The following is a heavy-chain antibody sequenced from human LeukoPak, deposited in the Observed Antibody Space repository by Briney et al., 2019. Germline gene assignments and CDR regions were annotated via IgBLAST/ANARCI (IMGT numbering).Heavy chain of an antibody. V-gene: IGHV3-30*18. CDR1: GFTFSSYG. CDR2: ISYDGSNK. Sequence: PGGSLRLSCAASGFTFSSYGMHWVRQAPGKGLEWVAVISYDGSNKYYADSVKGRFTISRDNSKNTLYLQMNSLRAEDTAVYYCAKDTAAMVTEGADYFDYWGQGTLVTVSS. D-gene: IGHD5-18*01. CDR3: AKDTAAMVTEGADYFDY. J-gene: IGHJ4*02.